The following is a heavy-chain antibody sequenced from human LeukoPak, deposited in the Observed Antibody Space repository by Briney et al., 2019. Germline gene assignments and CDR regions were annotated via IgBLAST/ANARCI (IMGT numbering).Heavy chain of an antibody. Sequence: SETLSLTCAVYGGSFSGYYWSWIRQPSGKGLEWIGEINHSGSTNYNPSLKSRVTISVDTSKNQFSLKLSSVTAADTAVYYCARDRRRLLFEDWGQGTLVTVSS. CDR1: GGSFSGYY. CDR2: INHSGST. V-gene: IGHV4-34*01. J-gene: IGHJ4*02. CDR3: ARDRRRLLFED. D-gene: IGHD2-21*02.